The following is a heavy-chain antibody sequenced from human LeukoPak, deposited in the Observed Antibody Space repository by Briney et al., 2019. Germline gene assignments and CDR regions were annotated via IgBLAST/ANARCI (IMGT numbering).Heavy chain of an antibody. CDR3: ARHFQQQLNYYYYYMDV. Sequence: PSETLSLTCTVSGGSISSSSYYWGWIRQLPGKGLEWIGSIYYSGSTYYNPSLKSRVTISVDTSKNQFSLKLSSVTAADTAVYYCARHFQQQLNYYYYYMDVWGKGTTVTVSS. CDR1: GGSISSSSYY. CDR2: IYYSGST. D-gene: IGHD6-13*01. J-gene: IGHJ6*03. V-gene: IGHV4-39*01.